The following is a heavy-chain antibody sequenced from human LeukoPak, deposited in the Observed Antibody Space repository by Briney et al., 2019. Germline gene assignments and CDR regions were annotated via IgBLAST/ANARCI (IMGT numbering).Heavy chain of an antibody. CDR3: ARVGGVTTGGNWFDP. V-gene: IGHV3-72*01. D-gene: IGHD4-17*01. CDR1: GFTFSDHY. J-gene: IGHJ5*02. Sequence: GGSLRLSCAASGFTFSDHYMDWVRQAPGKGLEWVGRTRNKANSYTTEYAASVKGRFTISRDDSKNSLYLQMNSLKTEDTAVYYCARVGGVTTGGNWFDPWGQGTLVTVSS. CDR2: TRNKANSYTT.